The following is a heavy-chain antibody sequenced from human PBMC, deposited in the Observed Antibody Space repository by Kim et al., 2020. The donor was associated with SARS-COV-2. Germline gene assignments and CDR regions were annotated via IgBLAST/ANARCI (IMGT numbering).Heavy chain of an antibody. J-gene: IGHJ4*02. CDR2: IFSGGAI. CDR1: GFTVSDNY. D-gene: IGHD3-22*01. CDR3: ARGGDSSGYYYGDH. Sequence: GGSLRLSCVASGFTVSDNYMTWVRQAPGKGLEWVSVIFSGGAIYYADSVKGRFIISRDNSKNTLYLQMNSLRAEDTAVYYCARGGDSSGYYYGDHWGQGTLVTVSS. V-gene: IGHV3-53*01.